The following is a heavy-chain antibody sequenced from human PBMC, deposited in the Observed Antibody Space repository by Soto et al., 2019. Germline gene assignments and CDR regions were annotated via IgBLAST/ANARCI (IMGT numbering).Heavy chain of an antibody. CDR2: IVVGSGNT. CDR1: GFTFTSSA. CDR3: AAGTCGDCYYYYYYGMDV. D-gene: IGHD2-21*02. V-gene: IGHV1-58*01. J-gene: IGHJ6*02. Sequence: SVKVSCKASGFTFTSSAVQWVRQARGQRLEWIGWIVVGSGNTNYAQKFQERVTITRDMSTSTAYMELSSLRSEDTAVYYCAAGTCGDCYYYYYYGMDVWGQGTTVTVSS.